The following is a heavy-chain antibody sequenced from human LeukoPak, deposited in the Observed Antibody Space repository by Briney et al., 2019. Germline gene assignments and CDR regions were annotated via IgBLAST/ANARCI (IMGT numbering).Heavy chain of an antibody. J-gene: IGHJ6*02. Sequence: HGESLKISCKGSGYSFTSYWIGWVRQMPGKGLEWMGIIYPGDSDTRYSPSFQGHVTISADKSISTAYLQWSSLKASDTAMYYCARPQGDRDYGDYDYYGMDVWGQGTTVTVSS. CDR3: ARPQGDRDYGDYDYYGMDV. D-gene: IGHD4-17*01. CDR1: GYSFTSYW. V-gene: IGHV5-51*01. CDR2: IYPGDSDT.